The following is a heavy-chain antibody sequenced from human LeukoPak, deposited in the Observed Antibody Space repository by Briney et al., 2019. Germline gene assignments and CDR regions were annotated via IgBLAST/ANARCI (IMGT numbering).Heavy chain of an antibody. CDR3: ATAPNDYSNHYFDY. J-gene: IGHJ4*02. V-gene: IGHV1-69*05. D-gene: IGHD4-11*01. CDR1: GGTFCSYA. CDR2: IIPIFGTA. Sequence: SVKVSCKASGGTFCSYAISWVRQAPGQGLEWMGGIIPIFGTANYAQKFQGRVTITTDESTSTAYMELSSLRSEDTAVYYCATAPNDYSNHYFDYWGQGTLVTVSS.